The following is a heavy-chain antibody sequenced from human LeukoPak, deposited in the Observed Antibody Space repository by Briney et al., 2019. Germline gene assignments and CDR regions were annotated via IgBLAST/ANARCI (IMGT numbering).Heavy chain of an antibody. D-gene: IGHD5-18*01. CDR2: IIPIFGTA. J-gene: IGHJ4*02. Sequence: ASVKVSCKASGGTFGSYAISWVRQAPGQGLEWMGGIIPIFGTANYAQKFQGRVTITTDESTSTAYMELSSLRSEDTAVYYCARADTAMVTCDYWGQGTLVTVSS. V-gene: IGHV1-69*05. CDR1: GGTFGSYA. CDR3: ARADTAMVTCDY.